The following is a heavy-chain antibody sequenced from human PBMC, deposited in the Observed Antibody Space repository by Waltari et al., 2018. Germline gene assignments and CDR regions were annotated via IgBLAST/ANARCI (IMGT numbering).Heavy chain of an antibody. CDR1: GGSFSGYY. Sequence: QVQLQQWGAGLLKPSETLSHTCAVYGGSFSGYYWIWIRQPPGTALEWIGEINHSGSTNYNPSLKSRVTISVDTSKNQFSLKLSSVTAADTAVYYCAKIPYDYIWGSYRHPFDYWGQGTLVTVSS. CDR2: INHSGST. D-gene: IGHD3-16*02. J-gene: IGHJ4*02. V-gene: IGHV4-34*01. CDR3: AKIPYDYIWGSYRHPFDY.